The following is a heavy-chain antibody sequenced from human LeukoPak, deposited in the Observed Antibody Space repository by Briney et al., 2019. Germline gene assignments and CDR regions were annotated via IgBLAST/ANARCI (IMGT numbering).Heavy chain of an antibody. CDR3: AKGSLGSWYYFDY. Sequence: GGSLRLSCAASGFTFGTSAMSWVRQAPGKGPEWVSTSGRSGSDTYYSDSVKGRFTIYRDNSKNTLYLQMNSLRDEDTAVYYCAKGSLGSWYYFDYWGQGTLVTVSS. V-gene: IGHV3-23*01. J-gene: IGHJ4*02. D-gene: IGHD6-13*01. CDR2: SGRSGSDT. CDR1: GFTFGTSA.